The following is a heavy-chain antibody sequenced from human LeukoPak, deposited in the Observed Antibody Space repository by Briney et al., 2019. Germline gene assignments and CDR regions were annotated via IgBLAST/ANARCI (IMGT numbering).Heavy chain of an antibody. CDR3: ATLSDY. CDR2: ISYDGSDK. V-gene: IGHV3-30*03. CDR1: GFTFSTFA. Sequence: GGSLTLSCAASGFTFSTFAMHWVRQAPGKGLEWVAVISYDGSDKYYADSVEGRFTISRDNSKNTLYLQVNSLRAEDTAVYYCATLSDYWGQGTLVTVSS. J-gene: IGHJ4*02.